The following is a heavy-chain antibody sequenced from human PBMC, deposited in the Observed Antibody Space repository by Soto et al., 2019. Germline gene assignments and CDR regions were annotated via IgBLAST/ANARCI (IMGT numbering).Heavy chain of an antibody. CDR2: IWYDGSNK. J-gene: IGHJ4*02. CDR1: GFTFSSYG. CDR3: ARSLLGYSSGWYYFDY. D-gene: IGHD6-19*01. Sequence: QVQLVESGGGVVQPGRSLRLSCAASGFTFSSYGMHWVRQAPGKGLEWVAVIWYDGSNKYYADSVKGRFTISRDNSKNXLYLQMNSLRAEDTAVYYCARSLLGYSSGWYYFDYWGQGTLVTVSS. V-gene: IGHV3-33*01.